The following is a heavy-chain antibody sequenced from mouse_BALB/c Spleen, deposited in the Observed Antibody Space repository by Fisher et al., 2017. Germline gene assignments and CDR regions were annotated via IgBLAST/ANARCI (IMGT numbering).Heavy chain of an antibody. J-gene: IGHJ4*01. D-gene: IGHD1-1*01. CDR3: ARVLGSSYAMDY. V-gene: IGHV5-12-2*01. Sequence: RFTISRDNAKNTLYLQMSSLKSEDTAMYYCARVLGSSYAMDYWGQGTSVTVSS.